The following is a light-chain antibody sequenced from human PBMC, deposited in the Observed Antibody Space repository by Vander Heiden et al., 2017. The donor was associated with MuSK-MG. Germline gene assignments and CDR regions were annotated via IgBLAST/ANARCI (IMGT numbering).Light chain of an antibody. V-gene: IGLV2-14*03. J-gene: IGLJ1*01. Sequence: QSALTQPASASGSPGPSITISCTGTSSDVGGYNYVSWYQQHPGKAPKLMIYDVSNRPSGVSNRFSGSKSGNTASLTISGLQAGDEADYYCSSYTSSSLDVFGTGTKV. CDR1: SSDVGGYNY. CDR2: DVS. CDR3: SSYTSSSLDV.